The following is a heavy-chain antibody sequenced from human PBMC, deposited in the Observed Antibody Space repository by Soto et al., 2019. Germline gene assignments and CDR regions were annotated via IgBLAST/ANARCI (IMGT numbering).Heavy chain of an antibody. V-gene: IGHV4-31*03. J-gene: IGHJ5*02. D-gene: IGHD4-17*01. CDR3: AWVYGGNSVWFVP. CDR1: GGSISSGGYY. CDR2: IYYSGST. Sequence: SETLSLTCTVSGGSISSGGYYWSWIRQHPGKGLEWIGYIYYSGSTYYNPSLKSRVTISVDTSKNQFSLKLSSVTAADTAVYYCAWVYGGNSVWFVPWGQGTLVTVSS.